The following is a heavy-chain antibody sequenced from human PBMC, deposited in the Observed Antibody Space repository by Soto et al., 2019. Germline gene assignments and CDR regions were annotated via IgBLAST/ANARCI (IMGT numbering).Heavy chain of an antibody. J-gene: IGHJ4*02. Sequence: EFQLLESGADLVQPGGSLRLSCAASGFPFSTNAMSWVRQAPGKGLEWVSTISDSGGRTYYADSVEGRFTISRDNSKNTLYLQMNSLSVEDTAVFYCAKQQIGWYDFDYWGQGALVAVSS. V-gene: IGHV3-23*01. CDR3: AKQQIGWYDFDY. CDR2: ISDSGGRT. CDR1: GFPFSTNA. D-gene: IGHD6-19*01.